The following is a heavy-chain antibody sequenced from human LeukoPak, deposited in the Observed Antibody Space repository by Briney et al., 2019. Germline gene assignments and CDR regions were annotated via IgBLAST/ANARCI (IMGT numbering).Heavy chain of an antibody. J-gene: IGHJ5*02. D-gene: IGHD5-18*01. CDR1: GYTFTGQY. Sequence: ASVKVSCKASGYTFTGQYMHWVRQAPGQGLEWMGWMNPNSGGTNYAQKFQGRVTMTRDTSISTAYMELRRLRSDDTAVYYWARGDAAMVEACFDPWGQGTLVTVSS. CDR2: MNPNSGGT. V-gene: IGHV1-2*02. CDR3: ARGDAAMVEACFDP.